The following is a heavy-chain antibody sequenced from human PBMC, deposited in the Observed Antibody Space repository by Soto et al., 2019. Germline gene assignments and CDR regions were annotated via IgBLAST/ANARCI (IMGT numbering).Heavy chain of an antibody. D-gene: IGHD3-22*01. CDR2: IDWDDDK. CDR1: GFSLSTSGMC. J-gene: IGHJ6*02. CDR3: ARIRDYYDSSGYYYYYYGMDV. V-gene: IGHV2-70*01. Sequence: SGPTLVNPTQTLTLTCTFSGFSLSTSGMCVSWIRQPPGKALEWLALIDWDDDKYYSTSLKTRLTISKDTSKNQVVLTMTNMDPVDTATYYCARIRDYYDSSGYYYYYYGMDVWGQGTTVAVSS.